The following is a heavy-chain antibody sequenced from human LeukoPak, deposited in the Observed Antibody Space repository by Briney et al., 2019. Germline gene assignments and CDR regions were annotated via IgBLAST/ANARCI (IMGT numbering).Heavy chain of an antibody. CDR2: LNPNSGDT. D-gene: IGHD5-24*01. V-gene: IGHV1-2*02. J-gene: IGHJ4*02. Sequence: ASVKVSCKASGYTFTDYYMHWVRQAPGQGLEWMGWLNPNSGDTNYAQKFQGRVSMTRDSSISTAYMDLSDLRSDDTAVYSCARGRNIEMTTMSGGSDYWGQGTLVAVSS. CDR3: ARGRNIEMTTMSGGSDY. CDR1: GYTFTDYY.